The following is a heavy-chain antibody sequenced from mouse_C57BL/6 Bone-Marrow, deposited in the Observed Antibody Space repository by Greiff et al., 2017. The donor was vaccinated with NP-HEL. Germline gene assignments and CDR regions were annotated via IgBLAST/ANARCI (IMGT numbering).Heavy chain of an antibody. D-gene: IGHD2-4*01. CDR1: GYAFSSSW. CDR3: ARDDYGGFAY. CDR2: IYPGDGDT. Sequence: VQLQQSGPELVKPGASVKISCKASGYAFSSSWMNWVKQRPGKGLEWIGRIYPGDGDTNYNGKFKGKAKLTADKSSSTAYMQLSSLTAEDAAVYCCARDDYGGFAYWGQGTLVTVSA. V-gene: IGHV1-82*01. J-gene: IGHJ3*01.